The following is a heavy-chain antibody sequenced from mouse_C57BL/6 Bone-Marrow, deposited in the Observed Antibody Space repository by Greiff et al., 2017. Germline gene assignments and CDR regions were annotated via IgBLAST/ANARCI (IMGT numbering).Heavy chain of an antibody. CDR3: ATLHRECCSSGFDY. V-gene: IGHV1-80*01. Sequence: QVQLQQSGAELVKPGASVTLSCKASGYAFTSYWLNWVKQRPGKGLEWIGQIYPGDGDTNYNGKFKGKSTLTADKSSSTAYMQLSSLTSEDSAVYYCATLHRECCSSGFDYWGQGTRVTVSA. CDR1: GYAFTSYW. D-gene: IGHD1-1*01. J-gene: IGHJ3*01. CDR2: IYPGDGDT.